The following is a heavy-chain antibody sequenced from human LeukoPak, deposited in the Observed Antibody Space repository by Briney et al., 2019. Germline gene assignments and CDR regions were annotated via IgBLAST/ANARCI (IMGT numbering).Heavy chain of an antibody. V-gene: IGHV4-39*07. CDR3: ARDCSGGSPWGFDP. Sequence: SQTLSLTCSVSGGSIRSSTYYWGWIRQPPGKGLEWIGSVYYRGNTYYNPSLKSRVTISVDTSKNQFSLKLSSVTAADTAVYYCARDCSGGSPWGFDPWGQGTLVTVSS. CDR2: VYYRGNT. J-gene: IGHJ5*02. CDR1: GGSIRSSTYY. D-gene: IGHD2-15*01.